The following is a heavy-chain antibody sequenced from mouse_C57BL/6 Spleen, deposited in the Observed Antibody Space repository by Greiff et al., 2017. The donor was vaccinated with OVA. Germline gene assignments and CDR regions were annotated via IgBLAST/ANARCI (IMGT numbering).Heavy chain of an antibody. J-gene: IGHJ1*03. CDR3: ARGLGYFDV. Sequence: QVQLKESGPELVKPGASVKISCKASGYAFSSSWMNWVKQRPGKGLEWIGRIYPGDGDTNYNGKFKGKATLTADKSSSTAYMQLSSLTSEDSAVYCCARGLGYFDVWGTGTTVTVSS. V-gene: IGHV1-82*01. CDR1: GYAFSSSW. CDR2: IYPGDGDT.